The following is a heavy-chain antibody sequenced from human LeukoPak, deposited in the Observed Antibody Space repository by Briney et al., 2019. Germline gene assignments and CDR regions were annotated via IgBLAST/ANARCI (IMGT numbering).Heavy chain of an antibody. J-gene: IGHJ4*02. D-gene: IGHD3-10*01. CDR2: IWYDGSNK. CDR3: ARSMVRGVIISGPSPPPGDY. V-gene: IGHV3-33*08. CDR1: GFTFDDYA. Sequence: GGSLRLSCAASGFTFDDYAMHWVRQAPGKGLEWVAVIWYDGSNKYYADSVKGRFTISRDNSKNTLYLQMNSLRAEDTAVYYCARSMVRGVIISGPSPPPGDYWGQGTLVTVSS.